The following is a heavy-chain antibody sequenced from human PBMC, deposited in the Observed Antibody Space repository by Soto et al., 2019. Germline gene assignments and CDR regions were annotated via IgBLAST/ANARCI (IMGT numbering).Heavy chain of an antibody. CDR3: ARAIGADFFDY. CDR2: ISAGDFTT. Sequence: EVQLLESGGGLVQPGGSLRLACVASGFTFRSYTMTWVRQAPGKGLEWVASISAGDFTTYYADSVKGRFTISRDNSKNTLYLQMNSLRAADTALYYCARAIGADFFDYWGQGTPVTVSS. CDR1: GFTFRSYT. V-gene: IGHV3-23*01. D-gene: IGHD6-25*01. J-gene: IGHJ4*02.